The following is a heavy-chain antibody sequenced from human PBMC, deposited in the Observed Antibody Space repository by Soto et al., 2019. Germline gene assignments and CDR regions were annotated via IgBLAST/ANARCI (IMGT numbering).Heavy chain of an antibody. CDR2: IYYSGST. J-gene: IGHJ6*02. V-gene: IGHV4-59*01. CDR1: GGSISSYY. CDR3: ARDATRDGMDV. Sequence: PSETLSLTCTVSGGSISSYYWSRIRQPPGKGLEWIGYIYYSGSTNYNPSLKSRVTISVDTSKNQFSLKLSSVTAADTAVYYCARDATRDGMDVWGQGTTVTVSS. D-gene: IGHD1-26*01.